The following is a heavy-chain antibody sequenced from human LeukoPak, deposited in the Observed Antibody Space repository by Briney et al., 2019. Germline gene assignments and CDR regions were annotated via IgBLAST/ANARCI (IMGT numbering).Heavy chain of an antibody. CDR1: GGSISSSNW. V-gene: IGHV4-4*02. J-gene: IGHJ6*02. Sequence: SETLSLTCAVSGGSISSSNWWSWVRQPPGKGLEWIGEIYHSGSTNYNPSLKSRVTISVDKSKNQFSLKLSSVTAADTAVYYCASPTTVTAQNYYYYYGMDVWGQGTTVTVSS. CDR3: ASPTTVTAQNYYYYYGMDV. CDR2: IYHSGST. D-gene: IGHD4-17*01.